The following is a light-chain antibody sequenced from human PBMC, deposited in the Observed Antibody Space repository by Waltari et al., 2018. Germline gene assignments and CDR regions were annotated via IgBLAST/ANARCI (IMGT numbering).Light chain of an antibody. V-gene: IGLV2-23*02. CDR1: TSDVGSYDL. J-gene: IGLJ1*01. Sequence: QSALTQPASVSGTPGQSITISCSGTTSDVGSYDLVSWYQQHPGEAPKLLICEVFKRPPDTSSRFSGAKSGSTASLTISGLQPEDSSDYYCFSYAVRGTYVFGSGTIVTVL. CDR3: FSYAVRGTYV. CDR2: EVF.